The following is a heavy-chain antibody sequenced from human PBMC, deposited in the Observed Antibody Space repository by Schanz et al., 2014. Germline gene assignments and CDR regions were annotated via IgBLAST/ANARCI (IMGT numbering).Heavy chain of an antibody. CDR3: ARDFLGYGPHLDY. CDR1: GFTFSSYD. V-gene: IGHV3-33*01. J-gene: IGHJ4*02. CDR2: LWHDGSKK. Sequence: QVQLVESGGGVVQPGRSLRLSCVASGFTFSSYDVFWVRQAPGKGLEWVAILWHDGSKKYYADSVKGRFTVSRDNSKNTLYLQLNSLRAEDTAVYYCARDFLGYGPHLDYWGQGSLVTVSS. D-gene: IGHD5-12*01.